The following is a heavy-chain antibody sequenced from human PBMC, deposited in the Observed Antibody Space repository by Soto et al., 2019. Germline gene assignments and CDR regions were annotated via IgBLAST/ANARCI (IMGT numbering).Heavy chain of an antibody. Sequence: GASVKVSCKASGYTFTSYDINWVRQATGQGLEWMGWMNPNSGNTGYAQKFQGRVTISRDNTKNTLWLQMNSLRGEDTAVNYCAKERRYSFDALDLWGQGTLVTVSS. J-gene: IGHJ3*01. CDR3: AKERRYSFDALDL. V-gene: IGHV1-8*01. CDR1: GYTFTSYD. D-gene: IGHD5-18*01. CDR2: MNPNSGNT.